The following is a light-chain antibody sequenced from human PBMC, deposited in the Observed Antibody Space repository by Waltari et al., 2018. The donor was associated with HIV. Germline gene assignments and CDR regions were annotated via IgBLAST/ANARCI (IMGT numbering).Light chain of an antibody. CDR2: TTR. Sequence: DIQMTQSPSSLSASVGDRVTITCRASQSIGSSLNWYQQKPGKAPNLLIYTTRRLQGGVPSRFSGTRSGTNFTLTIDSLQPEDFATYYCQESSGNSTTFGQGTKLEV. V-gene: IGKV1-39*01. CDR3: QESSGNSTT. CDR1: QSIGSS. J-gene: IGKJ2*01.